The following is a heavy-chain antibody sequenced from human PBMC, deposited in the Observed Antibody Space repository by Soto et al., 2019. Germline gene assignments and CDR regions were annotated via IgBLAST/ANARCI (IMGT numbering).Heavy chain of an antibody. CDR3: ARHRGNWNYRSHNWFDP. CDR1: GGSISSSSYY. CDR2: IYYGGST. D-gene: IGHD1-7*01. J-gene: IGHJ5*02. V-gene: IGHV4-39*01. Sequence: QLQLQESGPGLVKPSETLSLTCTVSGGSISSSSYYWGWIRQPPGKGLEWIGSIYYGGSTYYNPSRKSRVTLSVDASKDQFSLKLGPVTAADATVYYCARHRGNWNYRSHNWFDPRGQGTLVTGSS.